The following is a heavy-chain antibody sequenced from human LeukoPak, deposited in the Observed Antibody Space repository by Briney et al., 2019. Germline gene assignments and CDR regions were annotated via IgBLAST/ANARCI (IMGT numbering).Heavy chain of an antibody. J-gene: IGHJ4*02. CDR2: IKPKTDGETT. V-gene: IGHV3-15*07. CDR3: ITPLPYSAQ. D-gene: IGHD2-21*01. CDR1: GFTFSSYG. Sequence: GGSLRLSCAASGFTFSSYGMHWVRQAPGKGLEWVGRIKPKTDGETTEYAAPVKDRFSISRDDSKSMMYLQMNSLKTEDTAVYYCITPLPYSAQGGQGTLVTVSS.